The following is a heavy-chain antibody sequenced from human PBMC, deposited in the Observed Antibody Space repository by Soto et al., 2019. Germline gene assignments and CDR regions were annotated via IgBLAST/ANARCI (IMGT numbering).Heavy chain of an antibody. D-gene: IGHD3-22*01. Sequence: GGSLRLSCAASGFTFRMYAMSWVRQAPGKGLEWVSTIGGSGGGTSYADIVRGRFTISRDDSQNTLFLQMTSLRIEDTAVYYCANDAPGSGWLSDCWGQGTLVTVSS. J-gene: IGHJ4*02. CDR2: IGGSGGGT. CDR3: ANDAPGSGWLSDC. V-gene: IGHV3-23*01. CDR1: GFTFRMYA.